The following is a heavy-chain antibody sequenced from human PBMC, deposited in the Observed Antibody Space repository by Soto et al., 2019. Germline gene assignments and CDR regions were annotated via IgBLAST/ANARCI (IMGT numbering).Heavy chain of an antibody. Sequence: PGGSLRLSCAASGFTFSSYAMSWVRQAPGKGLEWVSAISGSGSSTYYADSVKGRFTISRDNSKNTLYLQMNSLRAEDTAVYYCAKVAYYYDSSGYHLQEIDYWGQGTLVTVSS. J-gene: IGHJ4*02. CDR3: AKVAYYYDSSGYHLQEIDY. CDR1: GFTFSSYA. CDR2: ISGSGSST. V-gene: IGHV3-23*01. D-gene: IGHD3-22*01.